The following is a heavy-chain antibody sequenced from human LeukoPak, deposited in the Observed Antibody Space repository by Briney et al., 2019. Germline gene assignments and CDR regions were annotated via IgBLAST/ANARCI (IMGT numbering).Heavy chain of an antibody. J-gene: IGHJ4*02. CDR2: IWYDGSNK. D-gene: IGHD3-22*01. Sequence: GGSLRLSCAASGFTFSSYGMHWVRQAPGKGLEWVAVIWYDGSNKYYADSVKGRFTISRDNSKNTLYLQMNSLRAEDTAVYYCVRDRGYYYDSSGSGYFDYWGQGTLVTVSS. V-gene: IGHV3-33*08. CDR1: GFTFSSYG. CDR3: VRDRGYYYDSSGSGYFDY.